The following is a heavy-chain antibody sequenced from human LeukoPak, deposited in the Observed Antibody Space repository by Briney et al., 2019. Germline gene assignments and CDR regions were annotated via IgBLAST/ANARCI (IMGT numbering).Heavy chain of an antibody. CDR3: ARAKFRRYYFDY. V-gene: IGHV3-66*01. Sequence: GGSLRLSCAASGLTVSSNYMSWVRQAPGKGLEWVSVIYSGGSTYYADSVKGRFTISRDNSKNTLYLQMNSLRAEDTAVYYCARAKFRRYYFDYWGQGTLVTVSS. J-gene: IGHJ4*02. CDR1: GLTVSSNY. CDR2: IYSGGST. D-gene: IGHD3-16*01.